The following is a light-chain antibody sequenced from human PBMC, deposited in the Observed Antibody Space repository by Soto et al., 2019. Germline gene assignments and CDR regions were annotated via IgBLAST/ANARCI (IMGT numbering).Light chain of an antibody. J-gene: IGKJ4*01. V-gene: IGKV4-1*01. CDR1: QSVLSSANNKNY. CDR2: GAS. Sequence: DIVMTQSPDSLAVSLGERATINCKYSQSVLSSANNKNYLAWYQQKPGQPPKLLIYGASTRASGVPDRFSGSGSGTDFTLTISSLQAEDVVVYYCQQYYGAPLTFGGGTTVEIK. CDR3: QQYYGAPLT.